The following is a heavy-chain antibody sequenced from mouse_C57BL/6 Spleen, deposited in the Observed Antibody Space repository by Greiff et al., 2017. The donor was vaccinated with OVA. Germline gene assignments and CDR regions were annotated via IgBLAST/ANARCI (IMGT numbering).Heavy chain of an antibody. V-gene: IGHV14-2*01. D-gene: IGHD2-3*01. Sequence: VQLQQSGAELVKPGASVKLSCTASGFNIKDYYMHWVKQRTEQGLEWIGRIDPEDGETKYAQKFQGKATITADTSSNTAYLQLSSLTSEDTAVYYCARNDGYSWYFDVWGTGTTVTVSS. CDR1: GFNIKDYY. CDR3: ARNDGYSWYFDV. CDR2: IDPEDGET. J-gene: IGHJ1*03.